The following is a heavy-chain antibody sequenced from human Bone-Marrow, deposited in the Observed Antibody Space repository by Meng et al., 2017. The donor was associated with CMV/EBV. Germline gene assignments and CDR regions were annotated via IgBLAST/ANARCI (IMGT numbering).Heavy chain of an antibody. CDR1: GFTFSSYA. V-gene: IGHV3-23*03. CDR3: AKEGAGLTGNFDY. CDR2: IYSGGSST. Sequence: GGSLRLSCAASGFTFSSYAMSWVRQAPGKGLEWVSVIYSGGSSTYYADSVKGRFTISRDNSKNTLYLQMNSLRAEDTAVYYCAKEGAGLTGNFDYWGQGTTVTVSS. D-gene: IGHD1-20*01. J-gene: IGHJ4*02.